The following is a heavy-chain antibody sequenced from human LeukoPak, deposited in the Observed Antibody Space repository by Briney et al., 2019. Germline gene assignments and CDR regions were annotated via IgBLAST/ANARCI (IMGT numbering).Heavy chain of an antibody. D-gene: IGHD3-3*02. J-gene: IGHJ4*02. CDR3: AKSHLWSGYSRDY. V-gene: IGHV4-4*09. CDR1: GASFSNDY. Sequence: SETLSLTCTVSGASFSNDYWYWIRQSPGEGLQWIGCFYDSGSTSYNPSLKSRVNFSIDTSKNQFFLKLNSVTAADTAVYYCAKSHLWSGYSRDYWGRGILVTVSS. CDR2: FYDSGST.